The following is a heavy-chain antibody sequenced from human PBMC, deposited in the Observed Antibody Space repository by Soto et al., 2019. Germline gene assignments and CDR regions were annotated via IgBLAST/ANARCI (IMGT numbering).Heavy chain of an antibody. D-gene: IGHD2-2*01. Sequence: SSETLSLTCAVYGGSFSGYYWSWIRQPPGKGLEWIGEINHSGSTNYNPSLKSRVTISVDTSKNQFSLKLSSVTAADTAVYYCARGDPPPQIVVPAATYWFDPWGQGTLVTVSS. CDR3: ARGDPPPQIVVPAATYWFDP. CDR2: INHSGST. V-gene: IGHV4-34*01. J-gene: IGHJ5*02. CDR1: GGSFSGYY.